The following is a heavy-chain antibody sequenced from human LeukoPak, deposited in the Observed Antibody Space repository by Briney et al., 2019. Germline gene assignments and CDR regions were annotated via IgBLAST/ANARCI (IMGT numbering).Heavy chain of an antibody. J-gene: IGHJ3*02. CDR1: GGSISSYY. CDR3: ARHYYGSGGSDAFDI. CDR2: IYYSGST. V-gene: IGHV4-59*08. Sequence: SETLSLTCTVSGGSISSYYWSWIRQPPGKGLEWIGYIYYSGSTNYNPSLKSRVTISVDTSKNQFSLKLSSVTAADTAVYYCARHYYGSGGSDAFDIWGQGTMVTVSS. D-gene: IGHD3-10*01.